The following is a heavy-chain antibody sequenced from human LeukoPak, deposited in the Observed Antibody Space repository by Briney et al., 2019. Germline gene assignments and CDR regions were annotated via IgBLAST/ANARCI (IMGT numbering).Heavy chain of an antibody. CDR3: ARLPQGPRYYYDSSGYERAFDI. V-gene: IGHV4-34*01. Sequence: SETLSLTCAVYGGSFSGYYWSWIRQPPGKGLEWIGEINHSGSTNYNPSLKSRVTIPVDTSKNQFSLKLSSVTAADTAVYYCARLPQGPRYYYDSSGYERAFDIWGQGTMVTVSS. D-gene: IGHD3-22*01. CDR2: INHSGST. CDR1: GGSFSGYY. J-gene: IGHJ3*02.